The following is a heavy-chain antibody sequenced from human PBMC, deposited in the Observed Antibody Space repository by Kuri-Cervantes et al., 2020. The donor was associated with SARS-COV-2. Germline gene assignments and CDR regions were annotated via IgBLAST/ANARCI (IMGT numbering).Heavy chain of an antibody. CDR1: GFTFSSYS. J-gene: IGHJ4*02. CDR2: ISSSSSYI. CDR3: ARTPGCGWDRLDY. V-gene: IGHV3-21*01. Sequence: GESLKISCAASGFTFSSYSMNWVRQAPGKGLEWVSSISSSSSYIYYADSVKGRFTISRENAKNSLYLQMNSLRAEDTAVYYCARTPGCGWDRLDYWGQGTLVTVSS. D-gene: IGHD6-19*01.